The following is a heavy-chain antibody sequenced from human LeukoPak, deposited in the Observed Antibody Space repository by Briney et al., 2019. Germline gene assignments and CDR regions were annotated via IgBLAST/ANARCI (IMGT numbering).Heavy chain of an antibody. J-gene: IGHJ4*02. Sequence: GASLRLSCAASGFTFSSYAMSWVRQAPGKGLEWGSAIRGSGGSTYYADSVKGRFTISRDNSKNTLYLQMNSLRAEDTAVYYCAKLSPQQWLVLGDYFDYWGQGTLVTVSS. V-gene: IGHV3-23*01. D-gene: IGHD6-19*01. CDR3: AKLSPQQWLVLGDYFDY. CDR2: IRGSGGST. CDR1: GFTFSSYA.